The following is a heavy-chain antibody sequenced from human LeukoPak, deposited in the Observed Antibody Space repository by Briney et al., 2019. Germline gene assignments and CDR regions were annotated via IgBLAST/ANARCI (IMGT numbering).Heavy chain of an antibody. Sequence: PGGSLRLSCTASGFTFGDFAMSWVRQAPGKGLEWVGFIRSKAYGGTTEYAASVKGRFTISRDDSKSIAYLQMNSLKTEDTAVYYCRAVATTYYEYWGQGTLVTVSS. V-gene: IGHV3-49*04. D-gene: IGHD5-12*01. CDR2: IRSKAYGGTT. CDR3: RAVATTYYEY. J-gene: IGHJ4*02. CDR1: GFTFGDFA.